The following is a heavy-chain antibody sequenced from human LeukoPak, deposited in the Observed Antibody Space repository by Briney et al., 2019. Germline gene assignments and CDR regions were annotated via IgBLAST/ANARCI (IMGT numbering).Heavy chain of an antibody. Sequence: GGFLRLSCAASGFTFSSYAMTWARQTPEKGLEWVSAISGSGDRTYYADSVKGRFTISRDNSKNTVYLQMNALRTEDTALYYCAKWPEGAMNYFGYWGQGILVTVSS. CDR3: AKWPEGAMNYFGY. J-gene: IGHJ4*02. D-gene: IGHD3-16*01. CDR2: ISGSGDRT. CDR1: GFTFSSYA. V-gene: IGHV3-23*01.